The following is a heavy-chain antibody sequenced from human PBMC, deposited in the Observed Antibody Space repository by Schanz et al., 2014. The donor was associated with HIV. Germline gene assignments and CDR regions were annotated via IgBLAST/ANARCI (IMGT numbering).Heavy chain of an antibody. J-gene: IGHJ6*02. D-gene: IGHD2-8*01. CDR2: ISGSGGHT. V-gene: IGHV3-23*01. Sequence: EVQLLESGGGLVQPGGSLRLSCAASRFTFSSYAMSWVRQAPGKGLEWVSLISGSGGHTYYADSVKGRFTISRDNSKSTLYLQMNSLRAEDTAVYYYANSGYCTSGVCYTRGYDTDVWGQGTTVTVSS. CDR3: ANSGYCTSGVCYTRGYDTDV. CDR1: RFTFSSYA.